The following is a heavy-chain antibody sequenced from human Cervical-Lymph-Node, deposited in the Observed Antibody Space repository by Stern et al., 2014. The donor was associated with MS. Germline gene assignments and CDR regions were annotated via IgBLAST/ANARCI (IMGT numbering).Heavy chain of an antibody. CDR1: GYIFSVYY. D-gene: IGHD3-10*01. J-gene: IGHJ4*02. CDR2: ITPATGAT. Sequence: QVQLVQSGTEVKKSGASVRVSCKASGYIFSVYYIHWVRQAPGEGLEWLGIITPATGATTYAHKVQDRVPINNDSSPNNLYLDLSNLTSEDTAVYFCARQNMVRGVTELDYWGQGTLVTVSS. V-gene: IGHV1-46*01. CDR3: ARQNMVRGVTELDY.